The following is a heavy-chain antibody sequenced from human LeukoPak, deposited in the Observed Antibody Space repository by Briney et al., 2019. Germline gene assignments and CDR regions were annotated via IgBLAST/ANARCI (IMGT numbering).Heavy chain of an antibody. D-gene: IGHD2-2*02. Sequence: GSLRLSCAASGFTFSSYGMHWVRQAPGKGLEWVAVISYDGGNKYYADSVKGRFTISRDNSKNTLYLQMNSLRAEDTAVYYCAKGAYCSSTSCYTHFDYWGQGTLVTVSS. J-gene: IGHJ4*02. V-gene: IGHV3-30*18. CDR3: AKGAYCSSTSCYTHFDY. CDR2: ISYDGGNK. CDR1: GFTFSSYG.